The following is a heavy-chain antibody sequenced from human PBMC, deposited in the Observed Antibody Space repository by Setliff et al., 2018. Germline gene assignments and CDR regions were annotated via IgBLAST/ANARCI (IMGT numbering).Heavy chain of an antibody. CDR1: GFSYTTYW. Sequence: GGSLRLSCAASGFSYTTYWMTWVRQAPGKGLEWVANINPDGSGKYYVDSVKGRFTISRDNTKNSLYLQMNNLRADDTAVYYCASATGYWGQGTLVIVSA. J-gene: IGHJ4*02. CDR2: INPDGSGK. CDR3: ASATGY. V-gene: IGHV3-7*01.